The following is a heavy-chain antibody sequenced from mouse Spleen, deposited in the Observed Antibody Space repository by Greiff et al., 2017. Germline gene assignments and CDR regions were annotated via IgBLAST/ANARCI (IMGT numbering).Heavy chain of an antibody. CDR2: INPGSGGT. CDR1: GYAFTNYL. CDR3: ARSGGYYYGSSPEYFDV. Sequence: QVQLQQSGAELVRPGTSVKVSCKASGYAFTNYLIEWVKQRPGQGLEWIGVINPGSGGTNYNEKFKGKATLTADKSSSTAYMQLSSLTSEDSAVYFCARSGGYYYGSSPEYFDVWGTGTTVTVSS. V-gene: IGHV1-54*01. D-gene: IGHD1-1*01. J-gene: IGHJ1*03.